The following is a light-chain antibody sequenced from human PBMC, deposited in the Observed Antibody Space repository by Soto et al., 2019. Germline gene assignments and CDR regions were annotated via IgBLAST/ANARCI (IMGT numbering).Light chain of an antibody. CDR3: SSYPSSSTLV. J-gene: IGLJ1*01. CDR1: SSDVGGYNY. Sequence: QSALTQPASVSGSPGQSITISCTGTSSDVGGYNYVSWYQQHPGKAPKLMIYDVSNRPSGVSNRFSGSKSGNTASLTISGLQAEDDADYYCSSYPSSSTLVFGTGTKVTV. V-gene: IGLV2-14*01. CDR2: DVS.